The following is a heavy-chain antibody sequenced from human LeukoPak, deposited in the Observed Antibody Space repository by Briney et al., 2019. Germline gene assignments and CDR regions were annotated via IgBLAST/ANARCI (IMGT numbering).Heavy chain of an antibody. D-gene: IGHD6-13*01. V-gene: IGHV3-11*01. J-gene: IGHJ1*01. CDR1: GFTFSDYY. CDR3: VAASAITEPGTLQH. CDR2: ISSGGNSI. Sequence: GGSLRLSCGASGFTFSDYYMNWIRQAPGKGLEWVSYISSGGNSIYQADSVKGRFSISRDNARGSLYLQMKSLRAEDTAVYYCVAASAITEPGTLQHWGRGTLVTVSS.